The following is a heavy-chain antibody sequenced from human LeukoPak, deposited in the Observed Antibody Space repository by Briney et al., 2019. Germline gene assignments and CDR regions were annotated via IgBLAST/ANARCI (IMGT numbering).Heavy chain of an antibody. D-gene: IGHD2-2*01. CDR1: GFSLSTSGVG. Sequence: SGPTLVNPTQTLTLTCTFSGFSLSTSGVGVGWIRQPPGKALEWLALIYWNVDKRYSPSLKSRLTITKDTSKNQVVLTMTNMDPVDTATYYCAHSARSDDCSSTSCLYYFDYWGQGTLVTVSS. CDR2: IYWNVDK. V-gene: IGHV2-5*01. CDR3: AHSARSDDCSSTSCLYYFDY. J-gene: IGHJ4*02.